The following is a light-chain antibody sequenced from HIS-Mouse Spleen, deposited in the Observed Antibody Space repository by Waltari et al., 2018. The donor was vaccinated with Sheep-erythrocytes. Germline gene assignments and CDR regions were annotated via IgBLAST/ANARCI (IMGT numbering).Light chain of an antibody. CDR2: QDS. V-gene: IGLV3-1*01. Sequence: SYELTQPPSVSVSPGQTASITCSGDKLGDKYACWYHQKPGQSPVLVIYQDSKRPSGIPERFSGSNSGNTATLTISGTQAMDEADYYCQAWDSSTVVFGRGTKLTVL. CDR3: QAWDSSTVV. CDR1: KLGDKY. J-gene: IGLJ2*01.